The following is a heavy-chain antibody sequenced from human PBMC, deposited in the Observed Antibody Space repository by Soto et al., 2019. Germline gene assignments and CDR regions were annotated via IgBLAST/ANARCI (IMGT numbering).Heavy chain of an antibody. CDR2: ISSAGAKK. V-gene: IGHV3-30*03. J-gene: IGHJ4*02. Sequence: QVQLVESGGGVVQPGRSLRLSCAASSFTFTSYDLHWVRQAPGKGLEWVAFISSAGAKKYYADYVKGRFTISRDHSKNTLYLPIHSLRPEDTAVYHCATAPYDDSFFWGQGPLLTVSS. D-gene: IGHD3-3*01. CDR1: SFTFTSYD. CDR3: ATAPYDDSFF.